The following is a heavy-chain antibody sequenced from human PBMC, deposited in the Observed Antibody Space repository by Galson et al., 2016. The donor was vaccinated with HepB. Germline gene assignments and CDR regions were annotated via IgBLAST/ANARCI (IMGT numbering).Heavy chain of an antibody. V-gene: IGHV3-23*01. CDR2: ISGDGATK. CDR1: GFTFSTYA. CDR3: AKSLRSGHYYFYY. Sequence: SLRLSCAASGFTFSTYAMSWVRQAPGKGPEWVSVISGDGATKFYADSVKGRFTISRDNSKNTLYLQMNSLRAEDTAIYYCAKSLRSGHYYFYYWGQGDLVPVSS. D-gene: IGHD1-14*01. J-gene: IGHJ4*02.